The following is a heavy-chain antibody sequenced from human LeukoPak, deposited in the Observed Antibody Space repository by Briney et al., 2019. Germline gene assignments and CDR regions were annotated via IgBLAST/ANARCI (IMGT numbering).Heavy chain of an antibody. CDR2: IRFDGGEK. Sequence: GGSLRLSCVASGFSFSSYGMHWVRRAPGKGLEWMTFIRFDGGEKYYADSVKGRFPISRDYSKNTFFLQMSSLRPEDTAVYYCALGKNFGYHYFDFWGQGALVTVSS. CDR1: GFSFSSYG. D-gene: IGHD2-2*03. V-gene: IGHV3-30*02. J-gene: IGHJ4*02. CDR3: ALGKNFGYHYFDF.